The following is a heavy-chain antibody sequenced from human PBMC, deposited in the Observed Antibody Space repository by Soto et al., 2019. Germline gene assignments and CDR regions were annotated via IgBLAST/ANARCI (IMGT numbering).Heavy chain of an antibody. V-gene: IGHV4-59*01. Sequence: SETLSLTCTVSGGYISSYYWSWIRQPPGKGLEWIGYIYYSGSTNYNPSLKSRVTISVGTSKNQFSLKLSSVTAADTAVYYCARRYSSSWSDAEYFQHWGQGTLVTVSS. CDR3: ARRYSSSWSDAEYFQH. CDR1: GGYISSYY. J-gene: IGHJ1*01. D-gene: IGHD6-13*01. CDR2: IYYSGST.